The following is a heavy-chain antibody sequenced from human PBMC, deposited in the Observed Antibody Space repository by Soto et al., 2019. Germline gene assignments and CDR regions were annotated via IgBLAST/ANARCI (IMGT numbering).Heavy chain of an antibody. J-gene: IGHJ1*01. Sequence: QVQLVESGGGVVQPGRSLRLSCAASGFTFSSYGMHWVRQAPGKGLEWVAVISYDGSNKYYADSVKGRFTISRDNSKNTLYLQMNSLRAEDTAVYYCANAQLHREATTKLSEYFQHWGQGTLVTVSS. CDR1: GFTFSSYG. D-gene: IGHD4-17*01. CDR2: ISYDGSNK. V-gene: IGHV3-30*18. CDR3: ANAQLHREATTKLSEYFQH.